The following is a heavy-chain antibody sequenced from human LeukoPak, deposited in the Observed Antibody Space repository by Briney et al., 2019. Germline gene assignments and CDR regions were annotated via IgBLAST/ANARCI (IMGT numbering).Heavy chain of an antibody. D-gene: IGHD1-1*01. CDR2: VSYDGRNQ. V-gene: IGHV3-30*04. CDR1: GFIFSSYA. Sequence: PGGSLRLSCAASGFIFSSYAMHWVRQAPGKGLEWVSVVSYDGRNQHYADSVKGRFTISRDNSKNTLYLQMDSLRAEDTAVYYCARGYYLENRFDPWGQGTLVTVSS. CDR3: ARGYYLENRFDP. J-gene: IGHJ5*02.